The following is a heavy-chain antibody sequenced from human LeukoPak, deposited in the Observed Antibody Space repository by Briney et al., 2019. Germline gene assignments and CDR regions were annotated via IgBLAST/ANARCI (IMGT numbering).Heavy chain of an antibody. CDR1: GFTFSSYS. CDR3: ARDRDYGDYVKGVSDY. Sequence: QPGGSLRLSCAASGFTFSSYSMNWVRQAPGKGLEWVSYISSSSSTIYYADSVKGRFTISRDNAKNSLYLQMNSLRAEDTAVYYRARDRDYGDYVKGVSDYWGQGTLVTVSS. V-gene: IGHV3-48*01. D-gene: IGHD4-17*01. CDR2: ISSSSSTI. J-gene: IGHJ4*02.